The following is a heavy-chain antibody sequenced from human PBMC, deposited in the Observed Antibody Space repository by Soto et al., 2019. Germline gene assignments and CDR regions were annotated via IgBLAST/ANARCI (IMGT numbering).Heavy chain of an antibody. Sequence: QVQLQQWGAGLLKPSETLSLTCAVYGGSFSGYYWSWIRQPPGKGLEWIGEINHSGSTNYNPSLKSRVTISVDTSKNQFSLKPSSVTAADTAVYYCARPSGSGGKRFDPWGQGTLVTVSS. J-gene: IGHJ5*02. CDR3: ARPSGSGGKRFDP. CDR2: INHSGST. CDR1: GGSFSGYY. V-gene: IGHV4-34*01. D-gene: IGHD2-15*01.